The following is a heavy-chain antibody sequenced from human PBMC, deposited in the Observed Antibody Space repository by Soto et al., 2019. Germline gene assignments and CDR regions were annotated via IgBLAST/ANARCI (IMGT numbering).Heavy chain of an antibody. CDR1: GFTFEDHG. J-gene: IGHJ4*02. CDR3: ARVPLLADYFDS. Sequence: EVRLVESGGGVGRPGGSLRLSCAASGFTFEDHGLSWVRQAPGKGLEWVAGINWNGGSTVYAASVKGRFTISRDNAKNSLFLEVNSLRVEDPALYFCARVPLLADYFDSWGQGTLVTVSS. V-gene: IGHV3-20*04. CDR2: INWNGGST.